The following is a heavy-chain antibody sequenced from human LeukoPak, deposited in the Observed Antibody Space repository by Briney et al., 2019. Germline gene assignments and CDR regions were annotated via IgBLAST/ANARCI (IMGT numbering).Heavy chain of an antibody. CDR2: CHNSGNT. V-gene: IGHV4-59*13. J-gene: IGHJ3*01. CDR1: GVTISSNY. CDR3: ARSASSTSRSAFDF. Sequence: PSETLSFTCTIYGVTISSNYWSWIRQPPGKGLEWIGYCHNSGNTNYNPSLKSRATISVDMSKIQFSLTLNSVTAADTAVYYCARSASSTSRSAFDFWGQGTRVTASS.